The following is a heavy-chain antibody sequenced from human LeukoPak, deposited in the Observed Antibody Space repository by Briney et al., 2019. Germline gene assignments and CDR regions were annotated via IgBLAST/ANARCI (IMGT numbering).Heavy chain of an antibody. Sequence: GGSLRLSCAASGFTFSGNWMHWVRQAPGKGLVWVSHISTDARTITYADFVKGRFTISRDNAKNSLYLQMNSLRAEDTALYYCAKDTSHRSQGYFDYWGQGTLVTVSS. CDR3: AKDTSHRSQGYFDY. CDR1: GFTFSGNW. D-gene: IGHD1-14*01. J-gene: IGHJ4*02. CDR2: ISTDARTI. V-gene: IGHV3-74*01.